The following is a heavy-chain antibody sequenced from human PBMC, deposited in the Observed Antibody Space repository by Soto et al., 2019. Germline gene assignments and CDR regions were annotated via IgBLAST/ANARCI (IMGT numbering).Heavy chain of an antibody. D-gene: IGHD6-13*01. CDR2: IYHSGST. CDR1: GGSISSGGYS. CDR3: ARYLGIAAAGTGYYYGMDV. V-gene: IGHV4-30-2*01. J-gene: IGHJ6*02. Sequence: QLQLQESGSGLVKPSQTLSLTCAVSGGSISSGGYSWSWIRQPPGKGLEWIGYIYHSGSTYYNPSLKSRVTISVDRSKNQFSLKLSSVTAADTAVYYCARYLGIAAAGTGYYYGMDVWGQGTTVTVSS.